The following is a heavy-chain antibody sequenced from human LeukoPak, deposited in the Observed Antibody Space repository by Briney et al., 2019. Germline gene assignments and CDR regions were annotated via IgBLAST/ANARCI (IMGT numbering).Heavy chain of an antibody. D-gene: IGHD5-12*01. V-gene: IGHV3-23*01. CDR1: GFTFSTYG. CDR3: ARGPSGYHNT. Sequence: GGSLRLSCAASGFTFSTYGMTWVRQAPGKGLEWVSAVSGGDVHTYYADSVKGRVTISRDNSKNTLYLQMNSLRAEDTAVYYCARGPSGYHNTGGQGTLVTVSS. J-gene: IGHJ4*02. CDR2: VSGGDVHT.